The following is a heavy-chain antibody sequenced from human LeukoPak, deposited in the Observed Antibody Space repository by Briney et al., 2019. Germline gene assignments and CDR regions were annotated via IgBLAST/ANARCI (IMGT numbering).Heavy chain of an antibody. J-gene: IGHJ4*02. V-gene: IGHV3-23*01. D-gene: IGHD3-22*01. CDR1: GFTFSSYA. Sequence: GGSLRLSCAASGFTFSSYAMSWVRQAPGKGLEWVSAISGSGGSTYYADSVKGRFTISRDNSKNTLYLQMNSLRAEDTAVYYCAKVAVRSSGYYSLRYFDYWGQGTLVTVSS. CDR2: ISGSGGST. CDR3: AKVAVRSSGYYSLRYFDY.